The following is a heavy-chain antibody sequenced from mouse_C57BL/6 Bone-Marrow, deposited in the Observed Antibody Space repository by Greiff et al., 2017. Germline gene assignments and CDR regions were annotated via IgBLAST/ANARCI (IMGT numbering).Heavy chain of an antibody. J-gene: IGHJ3*01. CDR2: FYPGDGDS. V-gene: IGHV1-82*01. CDR1: GYAFSSSW. CDR3: ARERFGFAY. Sequence: VQLQQSGPELVKPGASVKISCKASGYAFSSSWMNWVKQRPGKGLEWIGRFYPGDGDSNYNGKVKGKATLTADKSSSTACMQLSSLTSEDSAVYFCARERFGFAYWGQGTLVTVSA.